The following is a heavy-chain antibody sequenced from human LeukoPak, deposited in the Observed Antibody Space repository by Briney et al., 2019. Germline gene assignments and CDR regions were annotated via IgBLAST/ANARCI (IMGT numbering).Heavy chain of an antibody. V-gene: IGHV1-69*04. D-gene: IGHD1-26*01. Sequence: SVKVSCKASGGTFSSYAISWVRQAPGQGLEWMGRIIPIFGIANYAQKFQGRVTITADKSTSTAYMELNSLRSEDTAVYYCARVGINWFDPWGQGTLVTVSS. CDR2: IIPIFGIA. CDR1: GGTFSSYA. J-gene: IGHJ5*02. CDR3: ARVGINWFDP.